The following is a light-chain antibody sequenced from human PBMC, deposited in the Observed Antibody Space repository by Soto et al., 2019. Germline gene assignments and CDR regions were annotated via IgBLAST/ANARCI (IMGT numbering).Light chain of an antibody. CDR3: QQRSHWPAG. CDR1: QSVSRY. V-gene: IGKV3-11*01. CDR2: DIS. Sequence: EVVLTQSPATLSLSPGERVTLSCRASQSVSRYLAWYQQRPGQAPRLLIYDISNRSTGVTARFIGSGSGTHVTLTISILEPDDVALYYFQQRSHWPAGFGGGTKVEI. J-gene: IGKJ4*02.